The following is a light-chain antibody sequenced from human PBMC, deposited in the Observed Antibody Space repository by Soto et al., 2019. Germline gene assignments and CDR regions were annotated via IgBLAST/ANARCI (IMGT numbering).Light chain of an antibody. J-gene: IGKJ3*01. CDR2: GAS. V-gene: IGKV3-15*01. CDR1: QSVSTN. Sequence: ELVMTQSPDTLSVSLGERASLSCRASQSVSTNVAWYQQRPGQAPRLLIYGASMRATGIPARFTGSGSGTEFTLTISSLESEDVAVYFCQQYDNWPPLYIFGPGTKVDIK. CDR3: QQYDNWPPLYI.